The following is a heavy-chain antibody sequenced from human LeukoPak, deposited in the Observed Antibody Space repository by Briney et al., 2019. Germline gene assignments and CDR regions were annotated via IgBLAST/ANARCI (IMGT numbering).Heavy chain of an antibody. CDR2: ISSSSSTI. CDR1: GFTFSSYS. J-gene: IGHJ4*02. CDR3: ARGTYYDILTGYSADFDY. V-gene: IGHV3-48*01. Sequence: PGGSLRLSCAASGFTFSSYSMNWVRQAPGKGLEWVSYISSSSSTIYYADSVKGRFTISRDNAKDSLYLQMNSLRAEDTAVYYCARGTYYDILTGYSADFDYWGQGTLVTVPS. D-gene: IGHD3-9*01.